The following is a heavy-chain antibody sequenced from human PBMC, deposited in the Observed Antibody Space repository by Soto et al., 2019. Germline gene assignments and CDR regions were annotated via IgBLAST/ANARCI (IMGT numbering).Heavy chain of an antibody. CDR1: GGSMSSFY. V-gene: IGHV4-59*01. D-gene: IGHD3-10*01. CDR2: VHYSGST. J-gene: IGHJ6*02. Sequence: SETLSLTCTVSGGSMSSFYWNWFRQPPGRGLEWIGYVHYSGSTNYNPSLKSRVTISVDTSKNQFSLNLSSVTAADTAVYYCAREQMYYYGSGRSYGMDVWGQGTTVTVSS. CDR3: AREQMYYYGSGRSYGMDV.